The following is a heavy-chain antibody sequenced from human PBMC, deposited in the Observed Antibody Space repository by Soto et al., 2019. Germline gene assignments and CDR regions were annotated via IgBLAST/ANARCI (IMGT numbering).Heavy chain of an antibody. CDR3: ARASWYCEY. Sequence: TSETLSLTCTVSGGSINNHYWSWIRQPPGKGLEWIGYIYYSGSTNYNPSLQSRVTMSVDTSKNQVSLRLSSVTAADTAIYYCARASWYCEYWGQGILVTVSS. CDR2: IYYSGST. D-gene: IGHD2-15*01. V-gene: IGHV4-59*11. J-gene: IGHJ4*02. CDR1: GGSINNHY.